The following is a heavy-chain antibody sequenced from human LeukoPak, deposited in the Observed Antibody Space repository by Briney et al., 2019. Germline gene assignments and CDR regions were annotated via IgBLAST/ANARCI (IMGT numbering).Heavy chain of an antibody. CDR1: GFTFSSYG. V-gene: IGHV3-23*01. Sequence: SGGTLRLSCAASGFTFSSYGMSWVRQAPGKGLEWVSAISGSGGSTYYADSVKGRFTISRDNAKNSLYLQMNSLRAEDTAVYYCARDAVAGYYYMDVWGKGTTVTVSS. CDR3: ARDAVAGYYYMDV. D-gene: IGHD6-19*01. J-gene: IGHJ6*03. CDR2: ISGSGGST.